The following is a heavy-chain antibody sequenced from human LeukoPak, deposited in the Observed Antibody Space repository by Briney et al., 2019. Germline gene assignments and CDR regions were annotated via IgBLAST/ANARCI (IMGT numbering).Heavy chain of an antibody. V-gene: IGHV3-21*01. CDR2: IDSSSAYI. Sequence: AGGSLRLSCAASGFTFSSYSMNWVRQAPGKGLDLVSFIDSSSAYIVYADSVKGRFTVSRDNAKNSLYLQMNSLRPEDTAVYYCTSRYCTSTICYAFDVWGQGTMVTVSS. CDR3: TSRYCTSTICYAFDV. CDR1: GFTFSSYS. J-gene: IGHJ3*01. D-gene: IGHD2-2*01.